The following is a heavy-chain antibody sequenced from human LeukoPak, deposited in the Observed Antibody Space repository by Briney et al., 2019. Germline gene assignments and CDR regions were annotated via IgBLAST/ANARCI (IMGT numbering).Heavy chain of an antibody. CDR3: AKSAITMVRGVIGFDY. Sequence: GGSLRLSCAASGFTFNNYAMHWVRQAPGKGLEWVAVISYDGSNKYYADSVKGRFTISRDNSKNTLYLQMNSLRAEDTAVYYCAKSAITMVRGVIGFDYWGQGTLVTVSS. CDR2: ISYDGSNK. D-gene: IGHD3-10*01. CDR1: GFTFNNYA. J-gene: IGHJ4*02. V-gene: IGHV3-30*04.